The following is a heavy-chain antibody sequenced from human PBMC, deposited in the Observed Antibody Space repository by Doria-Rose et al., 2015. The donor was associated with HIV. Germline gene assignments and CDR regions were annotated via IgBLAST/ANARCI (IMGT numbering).Heavy chain of an antibody. CDR1: GVSLSSPGMG. V-gene: IGHV2-26*01. CDR2: IFSDDER. Sequence: QITLKESGPVLVKPTETLTLTCTVSGVSLSSPGMGVSRIRQPPGKVLEWLANIFSDDERYYKTSLKSRLTISRGTSKSQVVLTMTDMDPVDTATYYCARIKSSRWYHKYYFDFWGQGTLVIVSA. J-gene: IGHJ4*02. CDR3: ARIKSSRWYHKYYFDF. D-gene: IGHD6-13*01.